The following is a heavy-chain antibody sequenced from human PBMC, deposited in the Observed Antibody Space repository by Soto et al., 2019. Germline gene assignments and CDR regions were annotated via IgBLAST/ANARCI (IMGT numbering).Heavy chain of an antibody. CDR3: AKDPNSSGWYGYYYYYYMDV. Sequence: ESVGGVVQPGRSQRLSCAASGFTFSSYGIHWVRQAPGKGLEWVAVISYDGSNKYYADSVKGRFTISRDNSKNTLYLQMNSLRAEDTAVYYCAKDPNSSGWYGYYYYYYMDVWGKGTTVTVSS. CDR2: ISYDGSNK. CDR1: GFTFSSYG. V-gene: IGHV3-30*18. J-gene: IGHJ6*03. D-gene: IGHD6-19*01.